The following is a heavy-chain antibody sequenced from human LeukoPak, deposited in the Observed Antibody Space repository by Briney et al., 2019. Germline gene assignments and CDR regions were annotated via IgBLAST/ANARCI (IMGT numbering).Heavy chain of an antibody. D-gene: IGHD6-6*01. Sequence: SETLSLTCTVSGGSISSYYWSWIRQPPGKGLEWIGYTYTSGSTNYNPSLKSRVTISVDTSKNQFSLKLSSVTAADTAVYYCARWAAEYSSSSFAFDIWGQGTMVTVSS. CDR2: TYTSGST. CDR3: ARWAAEYSSSSFAFDI. V-gene: IGHV4-4*09. J-gene: IGHJ3*02. CDR1: GGSISSYY.